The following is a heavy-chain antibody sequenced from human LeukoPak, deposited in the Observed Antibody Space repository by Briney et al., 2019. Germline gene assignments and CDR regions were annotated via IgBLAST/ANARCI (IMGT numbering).Heavy chain of an antibody. D-gene: IGHD6-13*01. CDR1: GFTFSSYA. V-gene: IGHV3-30-3*01. CDR2: ISDDGSNK. CDR3: ARDSLYSSSWYKHHNWFDP. J-gene: IGHJ5*02. Sequence: GGSLRLSCAASGFTFSSYAMRSFRQAPGKRLERVAVISDDGSNKDYADSVKGRFTISRDNSKNTLYLHMDSLRAEDTAVYYCARDSLYSSSWYKHHNWFDPWGQGTLVTVSS.